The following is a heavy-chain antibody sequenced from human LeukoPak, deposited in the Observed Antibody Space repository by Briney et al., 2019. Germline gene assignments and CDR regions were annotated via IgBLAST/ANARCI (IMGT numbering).Heavy chain of an antibody. V-gene: IGHV4-59*01. D-gene: IGHD6-25*01. CDR1: GASISSYY. CDR3: ARGRLRYYFDY. CDR2: IYYSGST. J-gene: IGHJ4*02. Sequence: PSETLSLTCTVSGASISSYYWSWIRQPPGKGLEWIGYIYYSGSTNYNPSLKSRVTISVDTSKNQFSLKLSSVTAADTAVYYCARGRLRYYFDYWGQGTLVTVSS.